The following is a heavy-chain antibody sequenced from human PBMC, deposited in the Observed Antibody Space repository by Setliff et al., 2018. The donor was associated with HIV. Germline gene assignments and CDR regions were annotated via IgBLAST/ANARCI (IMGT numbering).Heavy chain of an antibody. Sequence: GASVKVSCKASDYTVTKFGISWVRQAPGRGLEWVGWIGYNGNTNYAQKFQGRVIMTTDTSTSTAYMELTSLRFDDTAIYYCAREDFGSGWFDTWGQGTPVTVSS. CDR1: DYTVTKFG. CDR3: AREDFGSGWFDT. CDR2: IGYNGNT. D-gene: IGHD3-10*01. J-gene: IGHJ5*02. V-gene: IGHV1-18*01.